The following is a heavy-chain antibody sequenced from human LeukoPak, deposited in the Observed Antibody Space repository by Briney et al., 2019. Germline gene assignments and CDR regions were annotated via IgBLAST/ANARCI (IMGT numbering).Heavy chain of an antibody. J-gene: IGHJ4*02. Sequence: ASVKVSCKASGYTFTGYFIHWVRQAPGQGLERMGRITPNTGGTKYTQKFQGRVTMTRDTSITTVYLDLSILRSDDTAVYYCVRDGQPGFDYWGQGTLVTVSS. V-gene: IGHV1-2*06. CDR3: VRDGQPGFDY. CDR1: GYTFTGYF. CDR2: ITPNTGGT. D-gene: IGHD1-14*01.